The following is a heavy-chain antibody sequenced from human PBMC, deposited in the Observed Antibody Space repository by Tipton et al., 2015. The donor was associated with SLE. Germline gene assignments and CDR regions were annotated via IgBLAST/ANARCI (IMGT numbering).Heavy chain of an antibody. J-gene: IGHJ4*02. D-gene: IGHD2-21*02. CDR2: IKQDGSEK. CDR1: GLPFSSFW. Sequence: SLRLSCAASGLPFSSFWMTWVRQAPGKGLEWVANIKQDGSEKYYVDSVKGRFTISRDNAKNSLFLQMNSLRAEDTAVYYCVVVTGGSWGQGTLVTVSS. V-gene: IGHV3-7*01. CDR3: VVVTGGS.